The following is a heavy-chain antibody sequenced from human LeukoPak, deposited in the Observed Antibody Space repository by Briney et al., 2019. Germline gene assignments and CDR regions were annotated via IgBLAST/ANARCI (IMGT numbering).Heavy chain of an antibody. CDR2: IKQDGSEK. V-gene: IGHV3-7*01. D-gene: IGHD3-22*01. CDR1: GFTFSSYW. Sequence: GGSLRLSCVASGFTFSSYWMSWVRQAPGKGLEWVANIKQDGSEKYYVDSVKGRFTISRDNAKNSLYLQMNSLRAEDTAVYYCARDYYDSSGYSDYWGQGTLVTVSS. J-gene: IGHJ4*02. CDR3: ARDYYDSSGYSDY.